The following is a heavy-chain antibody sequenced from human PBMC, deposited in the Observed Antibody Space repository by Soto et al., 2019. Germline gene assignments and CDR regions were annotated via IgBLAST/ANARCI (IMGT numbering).Heavy chain of an antibody. Sequence: GSSVKVSCKASGYTFTSYGISWVRQAPGQGLEWMGWISAYNGNTNYAQKLQGRVTMTTDTSTSTAYMELRSLRSDDTAVYYCARDGVYGSGDDAFDIWGQGTMVTVSS. V-gene: IGHV1-18*01. CDR1: GYTFTSYG. CDR2: ISAYNGNT. J-gene: IGHJ3*02. D-gene: IGHD3-10*01. CDR3: ARDGVYGSGDDAFDI.